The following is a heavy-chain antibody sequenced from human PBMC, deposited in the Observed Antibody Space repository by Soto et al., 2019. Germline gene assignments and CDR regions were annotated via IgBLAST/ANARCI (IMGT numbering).Heavy chain of an antibody. CDR2: ISGSGGST. D-gene: IGHD6-19*01. J-gene: IGHJ4*02. CDR1: GFTFSSYA. V-gene: IGHV3-23*01. CDR3: AKKSASSGWYSNVFYYFDY. Sequence: GGSLRLSCAASGFTFSSYAMSWVRQAPGKGLDWVSAISGSGGSTYYADSVKGRFTISRDNSKNTLYLQMNSLRAEDTAVYYCAKKSASSGWYSNVFYYFDYWGQGTLVTVSS.